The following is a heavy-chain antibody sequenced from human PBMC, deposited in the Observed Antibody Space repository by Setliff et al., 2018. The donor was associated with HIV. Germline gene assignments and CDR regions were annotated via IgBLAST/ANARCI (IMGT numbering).Heavy chain of an antibody. J-gene: IGHJ4*02. CDR3: ARAPITIFGVIIIPVYFDY. V-gene: IGHV4-38-2*01. CDR1: GYSISSGYY. Sequence: PSETLSLTCAVSGYSISSGYYWGWVRQPPEKGLEWIGSFYHSGSTYYNPSLKSRVTISVYTSKNQFSLKLSSVTAADTAVYYCARAPITIFGVIIIPVYFDYWGQGTLVTSPQ. CDR2: FYHSGST. D-gene: IGHD3-3*01.